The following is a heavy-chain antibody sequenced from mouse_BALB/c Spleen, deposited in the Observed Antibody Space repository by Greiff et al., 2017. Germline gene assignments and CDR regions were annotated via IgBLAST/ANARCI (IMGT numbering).Heavy chain of an antibody. CDR3: ARGGGYDYYAMDY. D-gene: IGHD1-2*01. CDR1: GFSLTSYG. J-gene: IGHJ4*01. CDR2: IWAGGST. Sequence: VMLVESGPGLVAPSQSLSITCTVSGFSLTSYGVHWVRQPPGKGLEWLGVIWAGGSTNYNSALMSRLSISKDNSKIQVFLKMNSLQTDDTAMYYCARGGGYDYYAMDYWGQGTSVTVSS. V-gene: IGHV2-9*02.